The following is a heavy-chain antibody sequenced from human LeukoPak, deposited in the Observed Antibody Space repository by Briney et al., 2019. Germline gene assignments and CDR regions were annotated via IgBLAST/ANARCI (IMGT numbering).Heavy chain of an antibody. CDR3: AKQSYARSLGE. Sequence: GGSLRLSCTTSGFPFRDFSMTWVRQAPGQGLEWISTTDSGGTSTYYAESVKGRFTISRDNSKDALHPQMSSLRVEDTAIYYCAKQSYARSLGEGGPGTLVTVSS. D-gene: IGHD2-8*01. J-gene: IGHJ4*02. CDR1: GFPFRDFS. V-gene: IGHV3-23*01. CDR2: TDSGGTST.